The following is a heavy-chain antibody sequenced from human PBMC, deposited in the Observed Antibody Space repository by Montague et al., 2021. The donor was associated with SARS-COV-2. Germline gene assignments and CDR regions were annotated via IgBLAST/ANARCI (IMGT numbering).Heavy chain of an antibody. Sequence: CAISGVSVSSNSAAWNWIRQSPSRGLEWLGRTYYRSKWYNDYALSVKSRITINPDTSKNQFSLQLNSVTPEDTAVYYCAREQQWLWAVYYYYGMDVWGQGTTVTVSS. CDR1: GVSVSSNSAA. J-gene: IGHJ6*02. D-gene: IGHD6-19*01. CDR3: AREQQWLWAVYYYYGMDV. V-gene: IGHV6-1*01. CDR2: TYYRSKWYN.